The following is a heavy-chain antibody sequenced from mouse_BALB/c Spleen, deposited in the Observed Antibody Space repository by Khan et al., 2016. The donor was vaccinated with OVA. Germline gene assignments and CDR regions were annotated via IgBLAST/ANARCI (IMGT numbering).Heavy chain of an antibody. CDR3: ARSAYGNFAY. CDR1: GFTFSTYA. Sequence: EVQLVESGGGLVKPGGSLKLSCAASGFTFSTYAMSWVRQTPEKRLEWVATISSDGDYTYYPDNVTGRFTISRDNAKNTLYLQMSSLRSEDTARYYCARSAYGNFAYWGQGTLVTVSA. CDR2: ISSDGDYT. V-gene: IGHV5-9-3*01. D-gene: IGHD2-1*01. J-gene: IGHJ3*01.